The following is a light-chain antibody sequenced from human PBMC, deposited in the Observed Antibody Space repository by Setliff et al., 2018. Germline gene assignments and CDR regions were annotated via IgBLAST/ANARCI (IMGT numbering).Light chain of an antibody. CDR3: NAYTSGSTYV. J-gene: IGLJ1*01. CDR1: SSDIGGYDY. Sequence: QSVLTQPAAVSGSPGQSITISCTGSSSDIGGYDYVSWYQQQPGKAPKLVIYEVTKRPSGVSGRFSGSKSANTASLTIYGLRAEDEADYYCNAYTSGSTYVFGTGTKVTVL. V-gene: IGLV2-14*01. CDR2: EVT.